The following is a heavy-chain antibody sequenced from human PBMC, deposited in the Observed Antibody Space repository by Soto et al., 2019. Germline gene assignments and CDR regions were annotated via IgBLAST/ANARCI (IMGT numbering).Heavy chain of an antibody. CDR3: APVPAASSYYNTDV. CDR2: IVDTGGRT. J-gene: IGHJ6*02. CDR1: GFAFSSYA. D-gene: IGHD2-2*01. Sequence: EVQLLESGGGLVQPGGSLRLSCTASGFAFSSYAMNWVRQAPGKGLEWVSGIVDTGGRTFYADSVKGRFTISRDNSKNTRYLEMNSLRAEDTDTYYCAPVPAASSYYNTDVWGQGTTVTVSS. V-gene: IGHV3-23*01.